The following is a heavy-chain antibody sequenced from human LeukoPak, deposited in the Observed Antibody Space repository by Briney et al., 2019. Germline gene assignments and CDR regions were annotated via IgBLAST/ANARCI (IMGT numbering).Heavy chain of an antibody. CDR3: VRDLSGSVEY. Sequence: GGSLRLSCAASGFIFSSYWMRWVRQAPGKGLVWVSRTNPDGGDTAYADSVKGRFTISRDNAKNTLYLQMNSLRAEDTAVYDCVRDLSGSVEYWGQGTLVTVSS. CDR1: GFIFSSYW. D-gene: IGHD5-12*01. J-gene: IGHJ4*02. CDR2: TNPDGGDT. V-gene: IGHV3-74*01.